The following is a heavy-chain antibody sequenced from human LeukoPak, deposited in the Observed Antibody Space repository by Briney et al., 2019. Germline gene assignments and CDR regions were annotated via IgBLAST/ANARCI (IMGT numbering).Heavy chain of an antibody. V-gene: IGHV4-39*02. J-gene: IGHJ3*01. CDR1: GGSISGNYY. CDR2: IFYSGST. D-gene: IGHD2-15*01. CDR3: ARRRQVAFYSPYAFDL. Sequence: PSETLSPTCTVSGGSISGNYYWAWLRPSPDKGLEWIGNIFYSGSTYYNPSLQSRVTISVDTSKNHFSLKLSSVTAADTAMYYCARRRQVAFYSPYAFDLWGQGTMVTAS.